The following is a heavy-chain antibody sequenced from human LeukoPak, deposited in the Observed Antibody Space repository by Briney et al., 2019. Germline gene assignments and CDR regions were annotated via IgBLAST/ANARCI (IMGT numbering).Heavy chain of an antibody. D-gene: IGHD4-11*01. Sequence: GGSLRLSCAASGFTFSSYEMNWVRQAPGKGLEWVSYISSSGSTIYYADSVKGRFTISRDNAKNSLYLQMNSLRAEDTAVYYCARAITTVTTTSVSGWGQGTLVTVSS. CDR2: ISSSGSTI. J-gene: IGHJ4*02. CDR3: ARAITTVTTTSVSG. CDR1: GFTFSSYE. V-gene: IGHV3-48*03.